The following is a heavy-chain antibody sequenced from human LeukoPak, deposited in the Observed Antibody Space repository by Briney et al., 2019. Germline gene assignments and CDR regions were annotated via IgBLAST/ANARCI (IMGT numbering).Heavy chain of an antibody. CDR2: IYYSGST. D-gene: IGHD3-22*01. J-gene: IGHJ4*02. V-gene: IGHV4-39*01. CDR3: ANYDSSGYYPVDY. Sequence: SETLSLTCTVSGGSISSSSYYWGWIRQPPGKGLEWIGSIYYSGSTYYNPSLKSRVTISVDTSKNQFSLKLSSVTAADTAVYYCANYDSSGYYPVDYWGQGTLVTVSS. CDR1: GGSISSSSYY.